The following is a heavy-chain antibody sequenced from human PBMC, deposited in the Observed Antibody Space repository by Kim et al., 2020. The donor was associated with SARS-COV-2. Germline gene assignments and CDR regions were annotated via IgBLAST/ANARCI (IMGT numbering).Heavy chain of an antibody. CDR3: ARDNGSGSSYYFDY. D-gene: IGHD3-10*01. CDR1: GYTFTGYY. V-gene: IGHV1-2*06. Sequence: ASVKVSCKASGYTFTGYYMHWVRQAPGQGLEWMGRINPNSGGTNYAQKFQGRVTMTRDTSISTAYMELSRLRSDDTAVYYCARDNGSGSSYYFDYWGQGTLVTVSS. CDR2: INPNSGGT. J-gene: IGHJ4*02.